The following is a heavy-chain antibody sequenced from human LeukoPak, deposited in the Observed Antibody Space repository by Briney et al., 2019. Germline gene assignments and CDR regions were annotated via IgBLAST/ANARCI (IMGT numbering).Heavy chain of an antibody. V-gene: IGHV3-74*01. CDR3: AREYSSSRFFDY. J-gene: IGHJ4*02. CDR2: INSDGSNT. D-gene: IGHD6-13*01. Sequence: GGSLRLSCAASGFTFSSSWMHWVRHAPGKGLVWVSRINSDGSNTNYADSVKGRFTISRDNAKNTVYLQMNSLRAEDTAVYYCAREYSSSRFFDYWGQGTLVTVSS. CDR1: GFTFSSSW.